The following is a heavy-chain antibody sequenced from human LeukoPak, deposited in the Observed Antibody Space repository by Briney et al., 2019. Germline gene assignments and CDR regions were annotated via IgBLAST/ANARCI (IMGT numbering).Heavy chain of an antibody. D-gene: IGHD3-22*01. V-gene: IGHV4-34*01. CDR2: INHSGST. Sequence: SETLSLTCAVYGGSFSGYYWSWIRQPPGKGLEWIGEINHSGSTNYNPSLKSRVTISVDTSKNQFSLKLSSVTAADTAVYYCARWLGHCRDWGQGTLVTVSS. J-gene: IGHJ4*02. CDR1: GGSFSGYY. CDR3: ARWLGHCRD.